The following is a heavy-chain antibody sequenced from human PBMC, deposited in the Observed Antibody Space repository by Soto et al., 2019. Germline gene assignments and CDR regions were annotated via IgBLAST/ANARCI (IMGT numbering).Heavy chain of an antibody. CDR3: AREKGYISGPKNFDY. D-gene: IGHD5-12*01. V-gene: IGHV4-30-4*01. J-gene: IGHJ4*02. CDR2: IYDSGSP. Sequence: SEALSLTCTVSGASISSGDYFWSWIRQSPGKGLEWIGYIYDSGSPYYNPSLQSRVTMSVDTSKNQFSLKLSSVTAADTAVYYCAREKGYISGPKNFDYWGQGTLVTVSS. CDR1: GASISSGDYF.